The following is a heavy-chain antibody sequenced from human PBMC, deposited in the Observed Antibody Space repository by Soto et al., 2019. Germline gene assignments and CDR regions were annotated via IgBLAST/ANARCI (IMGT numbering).Heavy chain of an antibody. J-gene: IGHJ4*02. CDR3: ARGVEESWFEGDY. CDR1: GFTVSSNY. D-gene: IGHD3-10*01. V-gene: IGHV3-53*01. CDR2: IYSGGST. Sequence: EVQLVEAGGDLIQPGGSLRLSCAASGFTVSSNYMSWVRQAPGKGLEWVSVIYSGGSTYYADSVKGRFTISRDNSKNSLYLQMHSLRAEDTAVYYCARGVEESWFEGDYWGQGTLVTVSS.